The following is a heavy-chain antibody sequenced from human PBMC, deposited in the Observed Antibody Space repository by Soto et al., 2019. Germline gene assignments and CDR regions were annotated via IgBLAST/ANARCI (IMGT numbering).Heavy chain of an antibody. J-gene: IGHJ6*02. CDR3: ARHRAVAGMPDYYYDMDV. D-gene: IGHD6-19*01. Sequence: GESLKISCKGSGYSFTSYWIGWVRQMPGKGLEWMGIVHPGNSGTKYSPSFQGQVTISADKSISTAYLQWSSLKASDTAMYYCARHRAVAGMPDYYYDMDVWGQGTTVTVSS. CDR2: VHPGNSGT. V-gene: IGHV5-51*01. CDR1: GYSFTSYW.